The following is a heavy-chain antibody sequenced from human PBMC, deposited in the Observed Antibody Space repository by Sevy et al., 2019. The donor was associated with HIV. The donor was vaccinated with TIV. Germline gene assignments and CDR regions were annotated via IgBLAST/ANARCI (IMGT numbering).Heavy chain of an antibody. CDR2: ISYDGSNK. CDR1: GFTFSTYA. D-gene: IGHD3-16*01. CDR3: ARAGGGSSRRYYYGMDV. J-gene: IGHJ6*02. Sequence: GGSLRLSCAASGFTFSTYAMHWVRQAPGKGLEWVVIISYDGSNKYYADSVKGRFTISRDNSKNTLYVQLNSLRAEDTAVYYCARAGGGSSRRYYYGMDVWGQGTTVTVSS. V-gene: IGHV3-30-3*01.